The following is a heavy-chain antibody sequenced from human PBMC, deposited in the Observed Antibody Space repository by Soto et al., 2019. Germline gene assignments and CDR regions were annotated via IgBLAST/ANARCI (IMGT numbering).Heavy chain of an antibody. V-gene: IGHV3-9*01. CDR3: ARDRLLRRIRTLWYFHL. D-gene: IGHD2-21*02. CDR2: ISGNSGSS. CDR1: GFTFEDYS. Sequence: GGSLRLSCVASGFTFEDYSLHWVRQVPGKGLEWVAGISGNSGSSGYADSVRGRFTVSRDNAKNSLFLQMSSLSPEDTALYYCARDRLLRRIRTLWYFHLRGRGPLVTVSS. J-gene: IGHJ2*01.